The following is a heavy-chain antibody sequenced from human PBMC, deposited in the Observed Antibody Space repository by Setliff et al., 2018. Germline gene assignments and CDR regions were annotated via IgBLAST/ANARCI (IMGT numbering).Heavy chain of an antibody. D-gene: IGHD3-3*01. Sequence: LRLSCAASGFTFSSLWMSWVRQAPGKGLEWVANINQGGGAQFYVDSVKGRFTISRDNAKNSLYQQMSSLRAEDTAVYYCARDVFDFRTGQADPWGQGTLVTVSS. CDR3: ARDVFDFRTGQADP. CDR2: INQGGGAQ. CDR1: GFTFSSLW. J-gene: IGHJ5*02. V-gene: IGHV3-7*01.